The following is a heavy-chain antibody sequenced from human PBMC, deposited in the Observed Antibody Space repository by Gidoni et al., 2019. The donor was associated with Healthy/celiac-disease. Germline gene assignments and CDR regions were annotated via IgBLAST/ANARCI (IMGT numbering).Heavy chain of an antibody. CDR2: ISYDGSNK. CDR3: AKDKRATPLDYFDY. CDR1: GFSFSSYG. V-gene: IGHV3-30*18. Sequence: QVQLVESGGGVVQPWRSLTLSCQASGFSFSSYGMHWVRQAPGKGLEGVAVISYDGSNKYYADSVKGRFTISRDNSKNTLYLQMNSLRAEDTAVYYCAKDKRATPLDYFDYWGQGTLVTVSS. D-gene: IGHD5-12*01. J-gene: IGHJ4*02.